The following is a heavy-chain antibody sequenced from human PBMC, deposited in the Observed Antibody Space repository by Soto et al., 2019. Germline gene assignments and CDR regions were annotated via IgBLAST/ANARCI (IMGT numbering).Heavy chain of an antibody. CDR3: ARVNLERYYYDSSGYSEY. Sequence: VASLKVSCKTAGYTFTGYYMHCVRHTPGQGLEWMGWISAYNGNTNYAQKLQGRVTMTTDTSTSTAYMELRSLRSDDTAVYYCARVNLERYYYDSSGYSEYWGQGTLVTVSS. V-gene: IGHV1-18*04. J-gene: IGHJ4*02. D-gene: IGHD3-22*01. CDR1: GYTFTGYY. CDR2: ISAYNGNT.